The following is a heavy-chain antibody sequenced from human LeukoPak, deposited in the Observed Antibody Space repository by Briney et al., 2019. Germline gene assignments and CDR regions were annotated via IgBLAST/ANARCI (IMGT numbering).Heavy chain of an antibody. CDR3: AKSVIGGSGSYYSGADY. Sequence: QAGGSLRLSCAASGFTFSSYALSWVRQAPGKGLEWVSGVSGSGGTTYYADSVKGRFTISRDNSKNTLYLQMNSLRPEDTAMYYCAKSVIGGSGSYYSGADYWGQGTLVTVTS. J-gene: IGHJ4*02. V-gene: IGHV3-23*01. CDR1: GFTFSSYA. D-gene: IGHD3-22*01. CDR2: VSGSGGTT.